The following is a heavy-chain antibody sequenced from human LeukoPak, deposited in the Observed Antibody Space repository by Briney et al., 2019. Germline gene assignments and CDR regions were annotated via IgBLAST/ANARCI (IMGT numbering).Heavy chain of an antibody. J-gene: IGHJ4*02. CDR2: ISSSSYI. D-gene: IGHD3-10*01. Sequence: GGSLRLSCAASGFTFSSYEMNWVRQAPGKGLEWVSYISSSSYIYYADSVKGRFTISRDNAKNSLYLQMNSLRAEDTAVYYCARARTAMVRGDTFDYWGQGTLVTVSS. CDR1: GFTFSSYE. V-gene: IGHV3-48*03. CDR3: ARARTAMVRGDTFDY.